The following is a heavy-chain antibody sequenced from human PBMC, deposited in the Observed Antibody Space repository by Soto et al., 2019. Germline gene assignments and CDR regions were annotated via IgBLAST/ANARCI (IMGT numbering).Heavy chain of an antibody. V-gene: IGHV4-38-2*01. D-gene: IGHD6-6*01. CDR1: GYSISSDYY. CDR3: AKGSSASLAFYQHGMDV. J-gene: IGHJ6*02. CDR2: IYHSGST. Sequence: SETLSLTCAVSGYSISSDYYWGWIRQPPGKGLEWIGSIYHSGSTYYNPSLKSRVTISVDTSKNQFSLRLNSVTAADTAVYYCAKGSSASLAFYQHGMDVWGRGTTVTVS.